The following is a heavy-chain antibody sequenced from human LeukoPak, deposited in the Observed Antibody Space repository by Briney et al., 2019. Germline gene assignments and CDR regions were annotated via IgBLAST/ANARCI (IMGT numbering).Heavy chain of an antibody. CDR2: ISGSGGST. D-gene: IGHD5-18*01. J-gene: IGHJ4*02. Sequence: GGSLRLSCAASGFTFSSYGMSWVRQAPGKGLEWVSAISGSGGSTYYADSVKGRFTISRDNSKNTLDLQMNSLRAEDTAVYYCAKKKDVDSAIHYWGQGTLVTVSS. V-gene: IGHV3-23*01. CDR3: AKKKDVDSAIHY. CDR1: GFTFSSYG.